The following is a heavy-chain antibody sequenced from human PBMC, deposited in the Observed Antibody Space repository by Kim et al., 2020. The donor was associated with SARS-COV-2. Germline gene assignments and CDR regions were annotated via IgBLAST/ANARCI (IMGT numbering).Heavy chain of an antibody. D-gene: IGHD4-17*01. CDR3: ARMMTTVTTQEY. V-gene: IGHV1-2*02. J-gene: IGHJ4*02. CDR2: INPNSGGT. CDR1: GYTFTGYY. Sequence: ASVKVSCKASGYTFTGYYMHWVRQAPGQGLEWMGWINPNSGGTNYAQKFQGRVTMTRDTSISTAYMELSRLRSDDTAVYYCARMMTTVTTQEYWGQGTLVTVSS.